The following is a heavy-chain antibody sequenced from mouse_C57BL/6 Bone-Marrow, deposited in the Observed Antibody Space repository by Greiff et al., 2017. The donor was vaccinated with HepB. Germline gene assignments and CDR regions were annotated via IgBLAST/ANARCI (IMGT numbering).Heavy chain of an antibody. D-gene: IGHD2-3*01. J-gene: IGHJ4*01. CDR1: GYTFTSYG. CDR3: ARSGYYIYYYAMDY. CDR2: IYPRSGNT. Sequence: QVQLKESGAELARPGASVKLSCKASGYTFTSYGISWVKQRTGQGLEWIGEIYPRSGNTYYNEKFKGKATLTADKSSSTAYMELRSLTSEDSAVYFCARSGYYIYYYAMDYWGQGTSVTVSS. V-gene: IGHV1-81*01.